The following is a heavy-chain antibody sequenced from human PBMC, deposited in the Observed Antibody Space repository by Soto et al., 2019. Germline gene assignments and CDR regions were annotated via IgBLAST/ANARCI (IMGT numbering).Heavy chain of an antibody. V-gene: IGHV1-18*01. CDR3: ARGRYGDY. CDR1: GYAFTTYG. CDR2: ISAHNGNT. D-gene: IGHD1-1*01. Sequence: QVHLVQSGAEVKKPGASVKVSCKGSGYAFTTYGITWVRQAPGQGLEWMGWISAHNGNTNYAQKLQGRVTVTRETSTRTAYMELRILRSDDTAVYYCARGRYGDYWGQGALVTVSS. J-gene: IGHJ4*02.